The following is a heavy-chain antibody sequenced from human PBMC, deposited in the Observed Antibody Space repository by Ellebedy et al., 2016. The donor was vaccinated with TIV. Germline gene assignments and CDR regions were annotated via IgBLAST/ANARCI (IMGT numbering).Heavy chain of an antibody. J-gene: IGHJ4*02. CDR3: NRWRSGSPDY. CDR1: GYTFSDLY. CDR2: TKNKANGYTT. D-gene: IGHD1-26*01. Sequence: GESLKISXAASGYTFSDLYIDWVRQAPGKGLEWVGRTKNKANGYTTEYAASVKGRFSISRDDSKNSVHLQMNSLKTEDTAVYYCNRWRSGSPDYWGQGTLVTVSS. V-gene: IGHV3-72*01.